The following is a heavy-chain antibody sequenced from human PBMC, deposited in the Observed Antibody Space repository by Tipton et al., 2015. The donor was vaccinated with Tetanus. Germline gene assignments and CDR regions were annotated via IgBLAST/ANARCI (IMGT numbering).Heavy chain of an antibody. Sequence: TLSLTCTVSGGSVRGGSYYWNWIRQRPGKGPEWIGYIYYSGSTYYNPSFKSRVSMSVDTSKNQFSLNLTSVTAADTAVYYCARDQGGGRVVRLNWFDPWGQGTLVTVSS. D-gene: IGHD6-6*01. V-gene: IGHV4-31*03. CDR1: GGSVRGGSYY. J-gene: IGHJ5*02. CDR3: ARDQGGGRVVRLNWFDP. CDR2: IYYSGST.